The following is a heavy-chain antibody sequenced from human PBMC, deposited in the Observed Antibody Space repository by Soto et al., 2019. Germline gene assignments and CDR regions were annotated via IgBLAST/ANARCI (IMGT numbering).Heavy chain of an antibody. J-gene: IGHJ5*02. D-gene: IGHD3-9*01. CDR1: GGSISSSNW. Sequence: TSETLSLTCAVSGGSISSSNWWSWVRQPPGKGLEWIGEIYHSGSTNYNPSLKSRVTISVDKSKNQFSLKLSSVTAADTAVYYCARWSLTAKKPFDPCGQGTLVTVS. CDR2: IYHSGST. V-gene: IGHV4-4*02. CDR3: ARWSLTAKKPFDP.